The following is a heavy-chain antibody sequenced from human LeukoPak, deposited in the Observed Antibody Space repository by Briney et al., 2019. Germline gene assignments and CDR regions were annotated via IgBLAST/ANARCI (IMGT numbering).Heavy chain of an antibody. V-gene: IGHV3-48*02. Sequence: GGSLRLSCAASGFSFSSYNMNWVRQAPGKGLEWVSYISAYSTIYYADAVKGRFTISRDNAKNSLYLQMNSLRDEDTAVYHCARVTKRDYLIDYWGQGTLVTVSS. J-gene: IGHJ4*02. D-gene: IGHD4-17*01. CDR1: GFSFSSYN. CDR3: ARVTKRDYLIDY. CDR2: ISAYSTI.